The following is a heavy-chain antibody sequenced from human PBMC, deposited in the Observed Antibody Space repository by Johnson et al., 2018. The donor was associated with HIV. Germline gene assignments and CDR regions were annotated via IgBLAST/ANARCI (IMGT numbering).Heavy chain of an antibody. CDR1: GFTVSSNY. D-gene: IGHD2-8*02. Sequence: VQLVESGGGLIQPGGSLRLSCAASGFTVSSNYMSWVRQAPGKGMEWVSVIYSGGSTYYADSVKGRFTISRDNSKNTLYLQMNSLSAEDTAVYYCARVARVVVYAEDAFDIWGQGTMVTVSS. CDR3: ARVARVVVYAEDAFDI. CDR2: IYSGGST. J-gene: IGHJ3*02. V-gene: IGHV3-53*01.